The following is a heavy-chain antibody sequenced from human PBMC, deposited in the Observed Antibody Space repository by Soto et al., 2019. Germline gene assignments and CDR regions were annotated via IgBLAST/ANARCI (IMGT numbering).Heavy chain of an antibody. J-gene: IGHJ4*02. CDR3: AKDNIHYRGNFVFDY. CDR2: INSDGSST. CDR1: GFTFSSYW. D-gene: IGHD2-21*01. V-gene: IGHV3-74*01. Sequence: PGGSLRLSCAASGFTFSSYWMHWVRQAPGKGLVWVSRINSDGSSTNYADSVKGRFTISRDNAKNSLYLQMNSLRAEDTALYYCAKDNIHYRGNFVFDYWGQRTLVTVSS.